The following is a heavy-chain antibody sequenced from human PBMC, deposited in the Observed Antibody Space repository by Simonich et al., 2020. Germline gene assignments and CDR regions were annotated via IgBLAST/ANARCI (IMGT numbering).Heavy chain of an antibody. CDR3: ARDIDSFGSSWYAFDI. D-gene: IGHD6-13*01. CDR2: ITYDGSKK. V-gene: IGHV3-30*07. Sequence: QVQLVESGGGVVQPGRSLRLSCAASGFTFSSYAMHWVRQAPVKVLEWVAVITYDGSKKHYADSEKGRITISRDNSKNTLYLQRNTLRAEDTAVYYCARDIDSFGSSWYAFDIWGQGTMVTVSS. CDR1: GFTFSSYA. J-gene: IGHJ3*02.